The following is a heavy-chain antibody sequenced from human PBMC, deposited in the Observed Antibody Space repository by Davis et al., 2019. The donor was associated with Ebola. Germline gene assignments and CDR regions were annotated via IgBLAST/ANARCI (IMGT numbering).Heavy chain of an antibody. V-gene: IGHV3-23*01. CDR3: ARRRGYSYGSYYFDY. CDR1: GFTFNNYA. J-gene: IGHJ4*02. D-gene: IGHD5-18*01. CDR2: ISSRATTI. Sequence: GESLKISCAASGFTFNNYAMSWVRQAPGKGLEWVSVISSRATTIYYADSVRGRFTISRDNSKNTLYLQMNSLRAEDTAVYYCARRRGYSYGSYYFDYWGQGTLVTVSS.